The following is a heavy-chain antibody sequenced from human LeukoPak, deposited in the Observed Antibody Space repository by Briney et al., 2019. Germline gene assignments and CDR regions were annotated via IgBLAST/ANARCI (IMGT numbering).Heavy chain of an antibody. D-gene: IGHD6-19*01. V-gene: IGHV3-53*01. CDR1: GFSFSTYA. CDR2: IYSGGST. CDR3: ASSIAVAGQFDY. J-gene: IGHJ4*02. Sequence: GGSLRLSCAASGFSFSTYAMSWVRQAPGKGLEWVSVIYSGGSTYYADSVKGRFTISRDNSKNTLYLQMNSLRAEDTAVYYCASSIAVAGQFDYWGQGTLVTVSS.